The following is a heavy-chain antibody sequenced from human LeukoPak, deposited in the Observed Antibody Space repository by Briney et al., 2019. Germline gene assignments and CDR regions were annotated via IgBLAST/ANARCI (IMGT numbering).Heavy chain of an antibody. Sequence: GGSLRLSCAASGFTFDDYTMHWVRQAPGKGLEWVSSISSSSSYIYYADSMKGRFTISRDNAKNSLYLQMNSLRAEDTAVYYCARGGWGLWGQGTLVTVSS. CDR1: GFTFDDYT. CDR2: ISSSSSYI. V-gene: IGHV3-21*04. CDR3: ARGGWGL. D-gene: IGHD3-16*01. J-gene: IGHJ4*02.